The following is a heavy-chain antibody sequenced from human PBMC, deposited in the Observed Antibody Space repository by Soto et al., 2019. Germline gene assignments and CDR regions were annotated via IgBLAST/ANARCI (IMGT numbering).Heavy chain of an antibody. CDR3: ARGKALDPLSYYYYMDV. CDR2: ISSSSSYI. Sequence: GGSLRLSCAASGFTFSSYSMNWVRQAPGKGLEWVSSISSSSSYIYYADSVKGRFTISRDNAKNSLYLQMNSLRAEDTAVYYCARGKALDPLSYYYYMDVWGKGTTVTVSS. D-gene: IGHD1-1*01. V-gene: IGHV3-21*01. J-gene: IGHJ6*03. CDR1: GFTFSSYS.